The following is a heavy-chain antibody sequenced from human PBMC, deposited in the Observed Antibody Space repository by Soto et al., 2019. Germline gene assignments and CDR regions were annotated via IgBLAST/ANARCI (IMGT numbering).Heavy chain of an antibody. V-gene: IGHV3-7*05. CDR1: GFTFSTHW. D-gene: IGHD3-10*01. CDR3: AIDLTAVGRGCDY. Sequence: EVQLVESGGDLVQPGGSLSLSCAASGFTFSTHWMTWVRQAPGKGLEWVANINQDGSDKNYVDSVKGRFTVSRDNSKNSLYLQMNGVRAEDRAVYYCAIDLTAVGRGCDYRGMGTQVRVSS. J-gene: IGHJ4*02. CDR2: INQDGSDK.